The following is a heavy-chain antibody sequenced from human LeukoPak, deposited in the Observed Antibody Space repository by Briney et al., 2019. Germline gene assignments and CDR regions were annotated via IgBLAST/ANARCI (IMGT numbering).Heavy chain of an antibody. CDR3: ARTYSSSSHFDY. V-gene: IGHV4-4*09. J-gene: IGHJ4*02. CDR2: IYTSGST. D-gene: IGHD6-6*01. CDR1: GGSISSYY. Sequence: SETLSLTCTVSGGSISSYYWSWIRQPPGKGLDWIGHIYTSGSTNYNPSPKSRVTISVDTSKNQFSLKVSSVTAADTAVYYCARTYSSSSHFDYWGQGTLVTVSS.